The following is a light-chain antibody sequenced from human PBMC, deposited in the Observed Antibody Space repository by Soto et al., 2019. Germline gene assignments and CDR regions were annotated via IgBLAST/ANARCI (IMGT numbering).Light chain of an antibody. CDR1: QTINNK. Sequence: DIQMTQSPSTLSSSVGDRVTITCRASQTINNKLAWYQKKPGKAPKLLIYDGYTLDGGVPSRFSGSGSGREFTLTIGSMQPDDFANVSCRQYDTYFRFTFGQGTKLDIK. V-gene: IGKV1-5*01. J-gene: IGKJ2*01. CDR3: RQYDTYFRFT. CDR2: DGY.